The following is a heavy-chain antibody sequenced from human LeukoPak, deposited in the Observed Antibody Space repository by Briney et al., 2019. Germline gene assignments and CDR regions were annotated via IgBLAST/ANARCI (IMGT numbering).Heavy chain of an antibody. D-gene: IGHD3-10*01. CDR1: GFTVSSNY. J-gene: IGHJ4*02. V-gene: IGHV3-53*01. Sequence: GGSLRLSCAASGFTVSSNYMTWVRQAPGKGLEWVSIIYSGGTTYYADSVKGRLTISRDNSKNTLYLQMNSLRAEDTAVYYCARLYYYVSGTYSRYFWGQGTLVTVSS. CDR3: ARLYYYVSGTYSRYF. CDR2: IYSGGTT.